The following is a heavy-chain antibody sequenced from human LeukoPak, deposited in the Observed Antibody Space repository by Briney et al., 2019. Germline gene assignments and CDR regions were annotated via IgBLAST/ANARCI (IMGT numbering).Heavy chain of an antibody. CDR2: IKSKTDDGTA. CDR1: GFSFNTAW. Sequence: GGSLRLSCAASGFSFNTAWMNWVRQTPGKGLEWLGRIKSKTDDGTAEYAAHVKGRFIISRDDSKNMPSLEMRSLRTEDTGVYYCTTRGIAVSGLGYWGRGTLVVVSS. J-gene: IGHJ4*02. V-gene: IGHV3-15*01. CDR3: TTRGIAVSGLGY. D-gene: IGHD6-19*01.